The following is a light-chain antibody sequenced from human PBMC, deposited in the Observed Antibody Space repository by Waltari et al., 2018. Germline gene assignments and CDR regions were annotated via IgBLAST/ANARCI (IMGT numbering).Light chain of an antibody. V-gene: IGLV2-8*01. Sequence: QSALTQPPSASGSPAQSVTISCTGPSSDVGGYNCFSWYQQHPGKAPKLMIYDVSKRPSGVPDRFSGSKSGNTAYLTVSGLQAEDEADYYCNSYAGSNSVLFGAGTKLTVL. CDR1: SSDVGGYNC. CDR3: NSYAGSNSVL. J-gene: IGLJ2*01. CDR2: DVS.